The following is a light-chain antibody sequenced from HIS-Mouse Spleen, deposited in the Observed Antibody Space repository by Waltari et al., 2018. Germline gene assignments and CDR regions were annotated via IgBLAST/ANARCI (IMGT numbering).Light chain of an antibody. CDR1: RSAVGSYNL. J-gene: IGLJ2*01. V-gene: IGLV2-23*01. CDR3: CSYAGSSTLV. CDR2: EGS. Sequence: SALTQPASVSGSPGQSITISCPGTRSAVGSYNLVPWYQQHPGKAPKLLIYEGSKRPSGVSNRFSGSKSGNTASLTISGLQAEDEADYYCCSYAGSSTLVFGGGTKLTVL.